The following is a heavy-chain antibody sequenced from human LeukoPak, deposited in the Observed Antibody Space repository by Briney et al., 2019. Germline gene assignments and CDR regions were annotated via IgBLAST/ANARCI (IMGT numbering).Heavy chain of an antibody. CDR1: GFTFSSYG. CDR2: ISGSGGST. CDR3: AKADRYYGSGTNFDY. Sequence: GGTLRLSCAASGFTFSSYGMSWVRQAPGKGLEWVSAISGSGGSTYYADSVKGWFTISRDNSKNTLYLQMNSLRAEDTAVYYCAKADRYYGSGTNFDYRGQGTLVTVSS. J-gene: IGHJ4*02. D-gene: IGHD3-10*01. V-gene: IGHV3-23*01.